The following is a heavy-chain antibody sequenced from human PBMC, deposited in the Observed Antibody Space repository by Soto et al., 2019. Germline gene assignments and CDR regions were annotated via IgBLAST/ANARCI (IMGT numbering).Heavy chain of an antibody. D-gene: IGHD3-22*01. CDR2: IRSRPNSYAT. Sequence: GGSLRLSCAASGFTFSGSAMHWVRQASGKGLEWVGRIRSRPNSYATENAASVKGRFTISRDDSKNTTYLQMNSLKTEDTAVYYCTRLGPYYYDSSGYYSFDHWGQGTLVTVSS. CDR3: TRLGPYYYDSSGYYSFDH. CDR1: GFTFSGSA. V-gene: IGHV3-73*01. J-gene: IGHJ4*02.